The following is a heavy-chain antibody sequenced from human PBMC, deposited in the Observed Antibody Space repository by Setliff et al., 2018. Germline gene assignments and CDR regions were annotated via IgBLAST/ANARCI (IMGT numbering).Heavy chain of an antibody. CDR2: INQSGST. V-gene: IGHV4-34*01. CDR1: GGSFNSYY. J-gene: IGHJ3*02. CDR3: ARGLSYYDSSGYLLAPYAFDI. Sequence: TSETLSLTCAVYGGSFNSYYWSWIRQPPEKGLEWIGEINQSGSTNYNPPLKSRVTMSVDTSKNQFSLKLSSVTAADTAVYYCARGLSYYDSSGYLLAPYAFDIWGQGTMVTVSS. D-gene: IGHD3-22*01.